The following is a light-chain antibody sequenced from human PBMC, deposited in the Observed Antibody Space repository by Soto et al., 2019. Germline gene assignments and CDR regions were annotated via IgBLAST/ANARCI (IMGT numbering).Light chain of an antibody. CDR1: QSIRSD. CDR2: AAS. J-gene: IGKJ1*01. V-gene: IGKV1-6*01. Sequence: IRMTQSPSSLSASVVDRVTITCRASQSIRSDLNWYQHKPGKAPNLLISAASTLQSGVPSRFSGSGSGTLFTLTISSLQPEDFATYYCLQNYNFPRTFGQGTKVDIK. CDR3: LQNYNFPRT.